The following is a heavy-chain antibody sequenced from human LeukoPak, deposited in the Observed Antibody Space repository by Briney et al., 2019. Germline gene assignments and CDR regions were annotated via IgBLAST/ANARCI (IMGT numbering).Heavy chain of an antibody. V-gene: IGHV4-59*12. Sequence: PSETLSLTCTVSGVSISSYYWSWIRQPPGKGLEWIGYIYYNGSTNYNPSLKSRVTISVDTSKNQFSLKLSSVTAADTAVYYCARSNYDILTGPSYFDYWGQGTLVTVSS. J-gene: IGHJ4*02. D-gene: IGHD3-9*01. CDR2: IYYNGST. CDR3: ARSNYDILTGPSYFDY. CDR1: GVSISSYY.